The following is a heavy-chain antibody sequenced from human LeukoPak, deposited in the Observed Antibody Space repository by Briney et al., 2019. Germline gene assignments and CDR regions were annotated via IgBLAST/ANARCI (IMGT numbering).Heavy chain of an antibody. CDR1: GGSFSGYY. D-gene: IGHD3-3*01. Sequence: SETLSLTCAVYGGSFSGYYWSWIRQPPGKGLEWIGEINHGGSTNYNPSLKSRVTISVDTSKNQFSLKLSSVTAADTAVYYCARLGGDFWSGYYTGYFDYWGQGTLVTVSS. CDR3: ARLGGDFWSGYYTGYFDY. CDR2: INHGGST. J-gene: IGHJ4*02. V-gene: IGHV4-34*01.